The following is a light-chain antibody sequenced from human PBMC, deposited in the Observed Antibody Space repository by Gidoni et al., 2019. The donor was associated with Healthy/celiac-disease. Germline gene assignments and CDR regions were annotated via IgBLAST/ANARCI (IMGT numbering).Light chain of an antibody. V-gene: IGKV3-11*01. J-gene: IGKJ4*01. Sequence: EIVLTQSPATLSLSPGERATLSCRASQIVSSYLAWYQQKPGQAPRLLIYDASNRATGIPARFSGSGSGTDFTLTISSIEPEDFAVYYCQQRSNWPLALTFGGGTKVEIK. CDR2: DAS. CDR3: QQRSNWPLALT. CDR1: QIVSSY.